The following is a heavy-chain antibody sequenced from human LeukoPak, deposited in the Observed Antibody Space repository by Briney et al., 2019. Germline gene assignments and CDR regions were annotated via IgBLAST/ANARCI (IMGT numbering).Heavy chain of an antibody. Sequence: GGSLRPSCAASGFTFRNYWMHWARQAPGKGLVWVSRINIDGSTRYADSVEGRFTISRDNAKNTLYLQMNSLRAEDTAVYYCARAGGSGWFDPWGQGTLVTVSS. D-gene: IGHD3-10*01. V-gene: IGHV3-74*01. J-gene: IGHJ5*02. CDR1: GFTFRNYW. CDR3: ARAGGSGWFDP. CDR2: INIDGST.